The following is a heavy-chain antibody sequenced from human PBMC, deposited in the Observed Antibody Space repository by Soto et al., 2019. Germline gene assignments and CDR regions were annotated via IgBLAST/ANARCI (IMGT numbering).Heavy chain of an antibody. D-gene: IGHD3-3*01. J-gene: IGHJ4*02. V-gene: IGHV3-7*01. CDR3: ARERYDFWSGYNDY. CDR2: IKQDGSEK. Sequence: EVQLVESGGGLVQPGGSLRLSCAASGFTFSSYWMSWVRQAPGKGLEWVANIKQDGSEKYYVDSVKGRFTISRDNAKNSLYLQMNILRAEDTAVYYCARERYDFWSGYNDYWGQGTLVTVSS. CDR1: GFTFSSYW.